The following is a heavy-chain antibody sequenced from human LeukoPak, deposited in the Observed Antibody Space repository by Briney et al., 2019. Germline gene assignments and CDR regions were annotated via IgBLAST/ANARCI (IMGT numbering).Heavy chain of an antibody. J-gene: IGHJ4*02. Sequence: SQTLSLTSAISRDSVSSNIASWNWIRQPPSRGLEWLGWTYYRAKWYNDYAVSVKSRININPDTSKNQFSLQLNSVTPEDTAVYYCASAAIIAAAGSFDYWGQGTLVTVSS. CDR2: TYYRAKWYN. CDR1: RDSVSSNIAS. D-gene: IGHD6-13*01. V-gene: IGHV6-1*01. CDR3: ASAAIIAAAGSFDY.